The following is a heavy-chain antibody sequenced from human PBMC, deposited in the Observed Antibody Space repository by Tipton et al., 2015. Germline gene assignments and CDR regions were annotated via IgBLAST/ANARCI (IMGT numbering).Heavy chain of an antibody. Sequence: QSGPEVKKPGSSVKVSCKAPGGSLNYFAISWVRQAPGQGLEWMGGILPIFVTGNYAQKFQGRITITADKSTSTAYMELTSLRSEDTAVYYCARLISGSSGAFDIWGQGTMVTVSS. D-gene: IGHD3-22*01. V-gene: IGHV1-69*06. CDR2: ILPIFVTG. CDR1: GGSLNYFA. CDR3: ARLISGSSGAFDI. J-gene: IGHJ3*02.